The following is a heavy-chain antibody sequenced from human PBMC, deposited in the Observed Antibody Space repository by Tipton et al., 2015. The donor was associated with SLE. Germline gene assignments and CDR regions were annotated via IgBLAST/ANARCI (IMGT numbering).Heavy chain of an antibody. CDR3: ARGPEQWLVNPHYFDY. CDR1: GGSISSHY. D-gene: IGHD6-19*01. V-gene: IGHV4-59*08. Sequence: TLSLTCTVSGGSISSHYWNWIRQPPGKGLEWIGSIYHSGSTYYNPSLKSRVTISVDTSKNQFSLKLSSVTAADTAVYYCARGPEQWLVNPHYFDYWGQGTLVTVSS. J-gene: IGHJ4*02. CDR2: IYHSGST.